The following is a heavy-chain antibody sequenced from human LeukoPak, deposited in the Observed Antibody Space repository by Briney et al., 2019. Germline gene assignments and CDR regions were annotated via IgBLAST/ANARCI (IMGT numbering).Heavy chain of an antibody. Sequence: GGSLRLSCAAAGFIFRNYWMGWVRQAPGKGLEWVANINEDGSEKYYVDSVKGRFIISRVNAKNSLYLQMNILRAEDTAVFYCLSGSGHCGQGTLVTVSS. D-gene: IGHD3-10*01. CDR3: LSGSGH. CDR1: GFIFRNYW. CDR2: INEDGSEK. J-gene: IGHJ4*02. V-gene: IGHV3-7*01.